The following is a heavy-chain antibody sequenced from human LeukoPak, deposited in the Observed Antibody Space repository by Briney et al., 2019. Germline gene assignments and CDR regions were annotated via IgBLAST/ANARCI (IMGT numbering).Heavy chain of an antibody. Sequence: SETLSLTCTVSGGSINSTSYYWGWIRQPPGKGLEWIGSIYYGGNTYYNPSLKSRVTILVDVDTSKNQFSLKLSSVTAADTAVYYCASLPTVYSRGYLALWGQGTLVTVSS. J-gene: IGHJ4*02. CDR3: ASLPTVYSRGYLAL. CDR1: GGSINSTSYY. CDR2: IYYGGNT. V-gene: IGHV4-39*07. D-gene: IGHD3-22*01.